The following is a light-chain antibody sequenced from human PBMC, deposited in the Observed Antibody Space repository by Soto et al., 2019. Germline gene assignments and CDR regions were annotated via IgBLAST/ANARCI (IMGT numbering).Light chain of an antibody. Sequence: DIVMTQSPDSLAVSLGERATINCKSSQSLLYSSNNKNSLAWYQQKPGQAPKLLIYWASTRESGVPDRFSGSGYGTDFTLTISSLQAEDVAVYYCQQYYTTPITFGQGTRLEIK. V-gene: IGKV4-1*01. J-gene: IGKJ5*01. CDR2: WAS. CDR3: QQYYTTPIT. CDR1: QSLLYSSNNKNS.